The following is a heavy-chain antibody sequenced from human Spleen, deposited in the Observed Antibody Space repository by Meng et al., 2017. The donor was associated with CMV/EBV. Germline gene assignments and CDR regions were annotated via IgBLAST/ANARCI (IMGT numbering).Heavy chain of an antibody. CDR2: MNPNSGNT. J-gene: IGHJ5*02. D-gene: IGHD2-2*01. CDR3: ARLSTSAFYNWFDP. V-gene: IGHV1-8*03. CDR1: DYTFLSYD. Sequence: SDYTFLSYDLNSVRQATGPGLEWMGWMNPNSGNTDYAQKFQGGVTITKNTSISTAYMELTSLRSEDTAVYYCARLSTSAFYNWFDPWGQGTLVTVSS.